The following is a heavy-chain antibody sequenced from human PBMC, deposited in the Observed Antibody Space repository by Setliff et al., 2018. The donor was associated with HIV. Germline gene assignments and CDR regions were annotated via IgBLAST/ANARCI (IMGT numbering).Heavy chain of an antibody. D-gene: IGHD3-16*01. V-gene: IGHV4-39*01. CDR2: LYYSGTT. Sequence: SETLSLTCAVYGGSISSSSYYWGWIRQPPGKGLEWIGSLYYSGTTYYNPSLKSRLTISVDTSKNQFSLKLSSVTAADTAVYYCARRTLITGYDYWGQGTLVTVSS. CDR1: GGSISSSSYY. CDR3: ARRTLITGYDY. J-gene: IGHJ4*02.